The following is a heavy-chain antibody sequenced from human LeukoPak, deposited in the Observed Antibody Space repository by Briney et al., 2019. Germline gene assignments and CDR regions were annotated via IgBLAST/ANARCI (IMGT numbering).Heavy chain of an antibody. CDR3: ARDSTLDGAYYDYVWGSYRPDNDY. J-gene: IGHJ4*02. D-gene: IGHD3-16*02. CDR2: ISSSSSTI. Sequence: GGSLRLSCAASGFTFSSYSMNWVRQAPGKGLEWVSYISSSSSTIYYADSVKGRFTISRDNAKNSLYLQMNSLRAEDTAVYYCARDSTLDGAYYDYVWGSYRPDNDYWGQGTLVTVSS. CDR1: GFTFSSYS. V-gene: IGHV3-48*04.